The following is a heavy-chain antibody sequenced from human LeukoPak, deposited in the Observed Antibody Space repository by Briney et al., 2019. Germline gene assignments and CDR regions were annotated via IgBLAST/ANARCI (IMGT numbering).Heavy chain of an antibody. D-gene: IGHD6-13*01. CDR3: ARIDWYTSRWYWNY. J-gene: IGHJ4*02. CDR1: GFTFSSYA. V-gene: IGHV3-48*04. CDR2: ISSSSSTI. Sequence: GGSLRLSCAASGFTFSSYAMNWVRQAPGKGLEWLSYISSSSSTIYYADSVKGRFTISRDNDKNSLYLQMNSLRAEDTAVYYCARIDWYTSRWYWNYWGQGTLVTVSS.